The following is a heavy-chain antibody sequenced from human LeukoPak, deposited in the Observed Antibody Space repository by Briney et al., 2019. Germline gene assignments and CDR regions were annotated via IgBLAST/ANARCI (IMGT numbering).Heavy chain of an antibody. CDR2: ISYDGSNK. Sequence: GGSLRLPCAASGFTFSSYGMHWVRQAPGKGLEWVAVISYDGSNKYYADSVKGRFTISRDNSKNTLYLQMNSLRAEDTAVYYCAKSQKTAMVVFDYWGQGTLVTVSS. J-gene: IGHJ4*02. D-gene: IGHD5-18*01. CDR3: AKSQKTAMVVFDY. CDR1: GFTFSSYG. V-gene: IGHV3-30*18.